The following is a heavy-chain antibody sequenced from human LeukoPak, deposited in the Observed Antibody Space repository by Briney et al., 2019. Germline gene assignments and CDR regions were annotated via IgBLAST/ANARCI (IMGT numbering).Heavy chain of an antibody. CDR3: ARSRGVTTHFDY. CDR1: GFTVSSNY. CDR2: IYSGGST. Sequence: GGSLRLSCAASGFTVSSNYMSWVRQAPRKGLEWVSVIYSGGSTYYADSVKGRFTISRDNAKNSLYLQMNSLRADDTAVYYCARSRGVTTHFDYWGQGTLVTVSS. V-gene: IGHV3-53*01. J-gene: IGHJ4*02. D-gene: IGHD4-17*01.